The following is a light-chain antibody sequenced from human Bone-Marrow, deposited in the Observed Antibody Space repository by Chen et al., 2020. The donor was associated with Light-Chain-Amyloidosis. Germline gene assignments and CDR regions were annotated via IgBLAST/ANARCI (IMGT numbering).Light chain of an antibody. CDR2: EVT. Sequence: QSALTQPASVSGAPGQAITISCTGTSSDFGGDNHVSWYQPHPGKAPKLMIYEVTNRPSWVPDRFSGSKSDNTASLTISGLQTEDEADYFCSSYTITNTLVFGSGTRVTVL. V-gene: IGLV2-14*01. CDR1: SSDFGGDNH. J-gene: IGLJ1*01. CDR3: SSYTITNTLV.